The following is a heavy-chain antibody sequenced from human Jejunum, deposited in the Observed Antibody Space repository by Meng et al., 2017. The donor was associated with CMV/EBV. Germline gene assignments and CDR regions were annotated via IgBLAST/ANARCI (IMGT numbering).Heavy chain of an antibody. V-gene: IGHV3-23*01. Sequence: FNNYAMRWVRQAPGKGLEWVSALSGSGITSFADSVKGRFSISRDNSKDTVYLQMKSLRAEDTAVYYCAKDRVLMVYGSPTRPYLDYWGQGTLVTVSS. D-gene: IGHD2-8*01. J-gene: IGHJ4*02. CDR2: LSGSGIT. CDR1: FNNYA. CDR3: AKDRVLMVYGSPTRPYLDY.